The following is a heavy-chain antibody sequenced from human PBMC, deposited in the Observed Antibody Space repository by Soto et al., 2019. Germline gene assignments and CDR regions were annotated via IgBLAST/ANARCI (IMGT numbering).Heavy chain of an antibody. Sequence: GASVKVSCKASGYTFTGYYMHWVRQAPGQGLEWMGWINPNSGGTNYAQKFQGWVTMTRDTSISTAYMELSRLRSDDTAVYYCARDIATYYYDSSGYYNVGFDPWGQGTLVTVSS. J-gene: IGHJ5*02. CDR2: INPNSGGT. V-gene: IGHV1-2*04. CDR3: ARDIATYYYDSSGYYNVGFDP. D-gene: IGHD3-22*01. CDR1: GYTFTGYY.